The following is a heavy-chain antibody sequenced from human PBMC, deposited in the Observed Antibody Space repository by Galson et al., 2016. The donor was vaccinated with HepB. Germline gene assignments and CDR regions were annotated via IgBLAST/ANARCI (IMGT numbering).Heavy chain of an antibody. CDR2: IYWDDEK. CDR3: AHKSFKSSRFGY. D-gene: IGHD6-6*01. Sequence: PALVKPTQTLTLTCTFSGFSLSTSGVGVGWIRQPPGKALEWLALIYWDDEKRYSPSLKTRLAITKDTSRNQVVLTLNNVDPVDTATYYCAHKSFKSSRFGYWGQGLLVTVSS. J-gene: IGHJ4*02. V-gene: IGHV2-5*02. CDR1: GFSLSTSGVG.